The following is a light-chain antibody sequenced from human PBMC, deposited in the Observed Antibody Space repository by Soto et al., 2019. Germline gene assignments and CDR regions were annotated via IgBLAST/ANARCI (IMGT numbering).Light chain of an antibody. CDR1: HDVTRR. Sequence: EIVMTQSPVTLSLSPGDTATLSCRASHDVTRRLAWYQVKHGQAPRLLIYDASTRATGLPARFSGTGSGTEFTLTISSLQSEDFAVYYCQHYTNWPLTFGGGTKVVI. J-gene: IGKJ4*01. CDR3: QHYTNWPLT. CDR2: DAS. V-gene: IGKV3-15*01.